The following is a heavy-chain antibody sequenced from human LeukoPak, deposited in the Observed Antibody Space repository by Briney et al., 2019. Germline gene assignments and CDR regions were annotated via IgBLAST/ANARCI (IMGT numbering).Heavy chain of an antibody. CDR3: ARDGYCSSTSCYYAFDI. D-gene: IGHD2-2*03. CDR1: GLTFSNYW. J-gene: IGHJ3*02. V-gene: IGHV3-74*01. CDR2: ISNDGTST. Sequence: GGSLRLSCAVSGLTFSNYWMHWVRQAPGKGLVWVSRISNDGTSTDYADSVKGRFTISRDNAKNSLYLQMNSLRTEDTAVYYCARDGYCSSTSCYYAFDIWGQGTMVTVSS.